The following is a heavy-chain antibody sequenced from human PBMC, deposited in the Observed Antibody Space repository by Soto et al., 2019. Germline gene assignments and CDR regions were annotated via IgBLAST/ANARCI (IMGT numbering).Heavy chain of an antibody. CDR2: ISYDGSNK. D-gene: IGHD2-2*01. Sequence: LILSCAASGXTFRSYAMHWVRQGPGKGLEWVAAISYDGSNKYYADSVKGRFTISRDNSKNTLYLQMNSLRAVDTAVYYCARDLWHIVVVPAASIPSYGMDVRGQGTTVTVSS. CDR3: ARDLWHIVVVPAASIPSYGMDV. V-gene: IGHV3-30-3*01. J-gene: IGHJ6*02. CDR1: GXTFRSYA.